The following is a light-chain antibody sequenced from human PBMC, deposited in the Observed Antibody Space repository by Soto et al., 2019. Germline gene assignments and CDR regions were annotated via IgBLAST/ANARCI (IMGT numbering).Light chain of an antibody. V-gene: IGKV1-39*01. J-gene: IGKJ1*01. CDR1: QSIAGS. CDR2: AAS. Sequence: DIQMTQSPSSLSASVGDRVTITCRASQSIAGSLSWYQQTAGKAPNLLIYAASNLQSGVPSRFSGSGSRTHFTLTINSLQPEDIATYYCQQSYSTPWTFGHGTKVEIK. CDR3: QQSYSTPWT.